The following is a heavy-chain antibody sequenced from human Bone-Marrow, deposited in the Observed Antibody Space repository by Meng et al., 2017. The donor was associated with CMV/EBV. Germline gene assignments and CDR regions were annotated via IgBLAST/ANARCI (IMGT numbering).Heavy chain of an antibody. J-gene: IGHJ5*02. V-gene: IGHV4-59*01. CDR2: IYYSGST. CDR3: AGHMGEYYDILTGMGGWFDP. Sequence: SETLSLTCTVSGGSISSYYWSWIRQPPGKGLEWIGYIYYSGSTNYNPPLKSRVTISVDTSKNQFSLKLSSVTAADTAVYYCAGHMGEYYDILTGMGGWFDPWGQGTLVTVSS. D-gene: IGHD3-9*01. CDR1: GGSISSYY.